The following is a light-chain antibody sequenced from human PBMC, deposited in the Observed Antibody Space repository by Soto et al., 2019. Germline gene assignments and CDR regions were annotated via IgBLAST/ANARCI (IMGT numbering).Light chain of an antibody. V-gene: IGLV1-44*01. CDR2: SNN. CDR3: AAWDDSLNGQGV. Sequence: QSVLTQPPSASGTPGQRVTISCSGSSSNIGSNAVSWYQKLPGTAPKLLIYSNNQRPSWVPDRFSGSKSGTSASLAISGLQSEDEADYYCAAWDDSLNGQGVFGGGTKVTVL. CDR1: SSNIGSNA. J-gene: IGLJ3*02.